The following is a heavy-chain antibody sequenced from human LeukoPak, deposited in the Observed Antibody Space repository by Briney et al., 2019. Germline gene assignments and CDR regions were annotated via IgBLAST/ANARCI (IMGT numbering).Heavy chain of an antibody. D-gene: IGHD1-1*01. J-gene: IGHJ5*02. V-gene: IGHV4-34*01. CDR3: ARETQLEHNWFDP. Sequence: SETLSLTCAVYGGSFSGYYWSWIRQPPGKGLEWIGEINHSGSTNYNPSLKSRVTISVDTSKNQFSLKLSSVTAADTAVYYCARETQLEHNWFDPWGQGTLVTVSS. CDR2: INHSGST. CDR1: GGSFSGYY.